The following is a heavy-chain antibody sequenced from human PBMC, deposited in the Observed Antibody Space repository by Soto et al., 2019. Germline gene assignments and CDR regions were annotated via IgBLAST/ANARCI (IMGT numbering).Heavy chain of an antibody. CDR3: ARGTYYNDFWSGYPGSYYYYGMDV. V-gene: IGHV3-33*01. D-gene: IGHD3-3*01. CDR1: GFTFSSYG. Sequence: PGGSLRLSCAASGFTFSSYGMHWVRQAPGKGLEWVAVIWYDGSNKYYADSVKGRFTISRDNSKNTLYLQMNSLRAEDTAVYYCARGTYYNDFWSGYPGSYYYYGMDVWGQGTTVTVSS. J-gene: IGHJ6*02. CDR2: IWYDGSNK.